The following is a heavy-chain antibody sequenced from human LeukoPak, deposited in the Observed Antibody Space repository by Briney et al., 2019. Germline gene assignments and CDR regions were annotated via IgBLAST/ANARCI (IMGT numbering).Heavy chain of an antibody. V-gene: IGHV1-69*13. J-gene: IGHJ4*02. D-gene: IGHD4-17*01. CDR1: GYTFTSYA. CDR2: IIPIFGTA. CDR3: ARDGSLGDDDYGDYVYGY. Sequence: SVTVSCTASGYTFTSYAISWVRQAPGQGLEWMGGIIPIFGTANYAQKFQGRVTITADESTSTAYMELSSLRSEDTAVYYCARDGSLGDDDYGDYVYGYWGQGTLVTVSS.